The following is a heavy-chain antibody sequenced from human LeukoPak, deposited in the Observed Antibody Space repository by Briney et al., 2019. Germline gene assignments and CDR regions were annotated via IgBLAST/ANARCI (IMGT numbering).Heavy chain of an antibody. V-gene: IGHV4-59*08. CDR1: GDSISSYY. D-gene: IGHD5-12*01. CDR2: IYYSGST. CDR3: ARHPGGYPYYFDY. J-gene: IGHJ4*02. Sequence: SETLSLTCTVSGDSISSYYWSWIRQPPGXXXXXXXYIYYSGSTXYNPSLKSRXTISVDTSKNQFSLKLSSVTAADTAVYYCARHPGGYPYYFDYWGQGTLVTVSS.